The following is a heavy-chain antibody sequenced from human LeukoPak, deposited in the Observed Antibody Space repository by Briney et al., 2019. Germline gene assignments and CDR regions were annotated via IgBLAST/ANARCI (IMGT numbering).Heavy chain of an antibody. V-gene: IGHV3-15*07. CDR3: ARVAPEWLLNN. D-gene: IGHD3-3*01. CDR2: IKSKTDGGTT. Sequence: GGSLRLSCAASGFTFSNAWMNWVRQAPGKGLEWVGRIKSKTDGGTTDYAAPVKGRFTISRDDSKNTLYLQMNSLRAEDTAVYYCARVAPEWLLNNWGQGTLVTVSS. J-gene: IGHJ4*02. CDR1: GFTFSNAW.